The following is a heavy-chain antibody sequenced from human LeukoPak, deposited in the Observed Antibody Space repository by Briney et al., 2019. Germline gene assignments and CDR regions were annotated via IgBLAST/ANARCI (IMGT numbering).Heavy chain of an antibody. V-gene: IGHV3-15*01. CDR2: LKSKTDGGTT. J-gene: IGHJ1*01. Sequence: GGSLRLSCAAPGFSFTNAWMSWVRQAPGKGLEWVGRLKSKTDGGTTDYAAPVKGRFTISRDDSKNTLYLQMNSLKTEDTAVYYCTNDRYCSGGSCREYFQHWGQGTLVTVSS. D-gene: IGHD2-15*01. CDR3: TNDRYCSGGSCREYFQH. CDR1: GFSFTNAW.